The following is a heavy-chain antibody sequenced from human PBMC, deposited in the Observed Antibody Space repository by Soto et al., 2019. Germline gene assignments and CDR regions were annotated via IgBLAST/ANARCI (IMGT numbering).Heavy chain of an antibody. CDR2: IKQDGSEK. D-gene: IGHD6-13*01. J-gene: IGHJ3*02. CDR3: AREGPYIAAAGTSGAFDI. CDR1: GFTFSSYW. V-gene: IGHV3-7*01. Sequence: GGSLRLSCAASGFTFSSYWMSWVRQAPGKGLEWVANIKQDGSEKYYVDSVKGRFTISRDNAKNSLYLQMNSLRAEDTAVYYCAREGPYIAAAGTSGAFDIWGQGTRVTVSS.